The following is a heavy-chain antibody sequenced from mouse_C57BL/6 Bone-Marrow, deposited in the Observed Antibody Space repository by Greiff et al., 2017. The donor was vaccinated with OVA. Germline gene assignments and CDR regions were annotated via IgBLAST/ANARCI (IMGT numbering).Heavy chain of an antibody. CDR1: GFTFSDYG. CDR3: ARQDYGSSYDWYFDV. CDR2: ISSGSSTI. Sequence: EVQLVESGGGLVKPGGSLKLSCAASGFTFSDYGMHWVRQAPEKGLEWVAYISSGSSTIYYADTVKGRFTISRDNAKNTLFLQMTSLRSEDTAMYYCARQDYGSSYDWYFDVWGTGTTGTVSS. D-gene: IGHD1-1*01. J-gene: IGHJ1*03. V-gene: IGHV5-17*01.